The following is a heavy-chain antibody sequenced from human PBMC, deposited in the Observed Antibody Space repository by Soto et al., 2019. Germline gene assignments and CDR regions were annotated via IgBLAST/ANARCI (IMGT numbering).Heavy chain of an antibody. D-gene: IGHD2-8*01. CDR1: GGSISRSNW. CDR2: IYHSGST. V-gene: IGHV4-4*02. J-gene: IGHJ4*02. CDR3: ARRYCTNGVCYKGFDY. Sequence: SETLSLTCAVSGGSISRSNWWSWVRQPPGKGLEWIGEIYHSGSTNYNPSLKSRVTISVDKSKNQFSLKLSSVTAADTAVYYCARRYCTNGVCYKGFDYWGQGTLVTVSS.